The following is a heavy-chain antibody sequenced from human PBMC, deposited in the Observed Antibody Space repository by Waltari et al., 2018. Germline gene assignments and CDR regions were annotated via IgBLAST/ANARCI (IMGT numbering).Heavy chain of an antibody. CDR3: ASLPRTIFGVVVPFDY. CDR2: ISSSGSTI. J-gene: IGHJ4*02. CDR1: GFTFSSYE. V-gene: IGHV3-48*03. Sequence: EVQLVESGGGLVQPGGSLRLSCAASGFTFSSYEMNWVHQAPGKGLEWVSYISSSGSTIYYADSVKGRFTISRDNAKNSLYLQMNSLRAEDTAVYYCASLPRTIFGVVVPFDYWGQGTLVTVSS. D-gene: IGHD3-3*01.